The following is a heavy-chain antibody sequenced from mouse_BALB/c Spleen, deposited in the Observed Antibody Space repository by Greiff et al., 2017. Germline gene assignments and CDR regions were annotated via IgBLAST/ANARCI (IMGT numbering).Heavy chain of an antibody. CDR3: TRSYYDYDGFAY. CDR2: INPSNGGT. V-gene: IGHV1S81*02. D-gene: IGHD2-4*01. CDR1: GYTFTSYY. Sequence: VQLQQSGAELVKPGASVKLSCKASGYTFTSYYMYWVKQRPGQGLEWIGEINPSNGGTNFNEKFKSKATLTVDKSSSTAYMQLSSLTSEDSAVYYCTRSYYDYDGFAYWGQGTLVTVSA. J-gene: IGHJ3*01.